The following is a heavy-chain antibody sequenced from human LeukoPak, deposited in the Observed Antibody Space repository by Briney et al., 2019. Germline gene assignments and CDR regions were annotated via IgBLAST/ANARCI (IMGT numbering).Heavy chain of an antibody. CDR2: ISGSGDTT. Sequence: GGSLRLSCAASGFTFSSYAMSWVRQAPGKGLEWVSAISGSGDTTYYADSVKGRFSISRDNSKNTLSLQMHTLRAEDTAVYFCAKDFGSAWSRLFYWGQGTLVTVSS. CDR1: GFTFSSYA. D-gene: IGHD6-19*01. CDR3: AKDFGSAWSRLFY. J-gene: IGHJ4*02. V-gene: IGHV3-23*01.